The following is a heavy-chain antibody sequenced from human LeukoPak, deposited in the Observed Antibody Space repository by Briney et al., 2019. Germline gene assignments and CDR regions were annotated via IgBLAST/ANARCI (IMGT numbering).Heavy chain of an antibody. J-gene: IGHJ6*02. Sequence: ASVKVSCKASGGTFSSYAINWVRQAAGQGLEWMGWMNPNSGHTGYAQKFQGRVTMTRNTSTDTAYMELSSLRSEDTAVYYCARDYFDSGDSIYSFYGLDVWGLGTTVTVSS. CDR3: ARDYFDSGDSIYSFYGLDV. V-gene: IGHV1-8*02. CDR1: GGTFSSYA. CDR2: MNPNSGHT. D-gene: IGHD3-22*01.